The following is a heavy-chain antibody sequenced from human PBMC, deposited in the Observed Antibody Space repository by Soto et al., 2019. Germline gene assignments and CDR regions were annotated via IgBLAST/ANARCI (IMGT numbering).Heavy chain of an antibody. J-gene: IGHJ4*02. D-gene: IGHD5-18*01. CDR1: GFSVSTNY. CDR3: ARGYGSSYGFGY. Sequence: GGSLRLSCAASGFSVSTNYMTWVRQAPGKGLEWVSSIYSGGTTYYADSVKGRFTVSRDNSKNTLYLQMSSLRNEDTAIYYCARGYGSSYGFGYWGQGTLVTVSS. V-gene: IGHV3-53*01. CDR2: IYSGGTT.